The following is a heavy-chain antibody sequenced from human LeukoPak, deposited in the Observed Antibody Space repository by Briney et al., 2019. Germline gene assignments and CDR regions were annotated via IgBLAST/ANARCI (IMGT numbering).Heavy chain of an antibody. CDR3: AREHVGAFDY. D-gene: IGHD4/OR15-4a*01. CDR1: GVIFGSNE. J-gene: IGHJ4*02. CDR2: IYSGGST. V-gene: IGHV3-66*01. Sequence: GGSLRLSCGASGVIFGSNEMKWVRQAPGKGLEWVSLIYSGGSTYYADSVKGRFTISRDNSKNTLYLQMNSLRAEDTAVYYCAREHVGAFDYWGQGTLVTVSS.